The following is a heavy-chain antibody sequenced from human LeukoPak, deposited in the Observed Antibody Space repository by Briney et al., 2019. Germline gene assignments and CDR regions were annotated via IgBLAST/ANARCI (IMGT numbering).Heavy chain of an antibody. J-gene: IGHJ3*02. Sequence: SVKVSCKASGGTFSSYAISWVRQAPGQGLEWMGRIIPILGIANYAQKFQGRVTITAGKSTSTAYMELSSLRSEDTAVYYCARGVSIAGPDDAFDIWGQGTMVTVPS. CDR3: ARGVSIAGPDDAFDI. D-gene: IGHD6-6*01. CDR2: IIPILGIA. CDR1: GGTFSSYA. V-gene: IGHV1-69*04.